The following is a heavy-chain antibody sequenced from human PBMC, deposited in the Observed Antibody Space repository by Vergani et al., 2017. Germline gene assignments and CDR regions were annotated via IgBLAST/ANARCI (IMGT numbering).Heavy chain of an antibody. CDR2: ISSSSSYI. CDR1: GFTFSSYI. D-gene: IGHD3-22*01. CDR3: ARPTYDSSGYYAGDAFDI. J-gene: IGHJ3*02. V-gene: IGHV3-21*01. Sequence: EVQLVESGGGLVKPGGSLRLSCASSGFTFSSYIMNWVRQAPGKGLEWVSSISSSSSYIYYANSVKSRFTISRDNAKNSLYLQMNSLRAEDTAVYYCARPTYDSSGYYAGDAFDIWGQGTMVTVSS.